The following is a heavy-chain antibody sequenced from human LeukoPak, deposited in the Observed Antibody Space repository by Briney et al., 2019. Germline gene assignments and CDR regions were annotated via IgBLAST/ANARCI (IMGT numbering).Heavy chain of an antibody. CDR3: ARDAGKYGSWYMDV. CDR2: ISGSGEST. CDR1: GLTFSNYG. V-gene: IGHV3-23*01. J-gene: IGHJ6*03. Sequence: GGSLRLSCAASGLTFSNYGMAWVRQAPGKGLEWVSAISGSGESTYNADSVKGRFTISRDNSKNTLYLQMNSLRAEDTAVYYCARDAGKYGSWYMDVWGKGTTVTISS. D-gene: IGHD3-10*01.